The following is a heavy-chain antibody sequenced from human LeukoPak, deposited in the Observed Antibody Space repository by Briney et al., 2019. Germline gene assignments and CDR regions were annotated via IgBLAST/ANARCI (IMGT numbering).Heavy chain of an antibody. D-gene: IGHD3-3*01. CDR2: IKSKTDGGTT. CDR1: GFTFSNAW. CDR3: TTDAITIFGVVIEKQDY. V-gene: IGHV3-15*01. Sequence: GGSLRLSCAASGFTFSNAWMSWVRQAPGKGLEWVGRIKSKTDGGTTDYAAPVKGRFTISRDDSKNTLYLQMNSLKTEDTAVYYCTTDAITIFGVVIEKQDYWGQGTLVTVSS. J-gene: IGHJ4*02.